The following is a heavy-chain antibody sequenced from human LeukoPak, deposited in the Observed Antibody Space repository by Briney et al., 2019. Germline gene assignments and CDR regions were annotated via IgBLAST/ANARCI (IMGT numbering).Heavy chain of an antibody. CDR3: ARDAADGDYGCDY. D-gene: IGHD4-17*01. CDR2: IRYDGSNK. Sequence: GGSLRLSCAASGFTFSSYGMHWVRQAPGKGLGWVAFIRYDGSNKYYADSVKGRFTISRDNSKNTLYLQLDSLRVEDTAMYYCARDAADGDYGCDYWGQGSLVTVSS. V-gene: IGHV3-30*02. CDR1: GFTFSSYG. J-gene: IGHJ4*02.